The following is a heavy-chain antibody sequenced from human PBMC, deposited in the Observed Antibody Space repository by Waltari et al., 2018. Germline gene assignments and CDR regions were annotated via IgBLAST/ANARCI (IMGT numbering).Heavy chain of an antibody. Sequence: EVQLVESGGGLVQPGRSLRLSCAASGFTFDDYAMHWVRQAPGKGLEWVSGISWNSGSIGLADTLKGRFTISRDTAKNSLYLQMNSRRAEDTALYYCAKASYYDILTGYYGSFDYWGQGTLVTVSS. CDR1: GFTFDDYA. V-gene: IGHV3-9*01. CDR3: AKASYYDILTGYYGSFDY. J-gene: IGHJ4*02. D-gene: IGHD3-9*01. CDR2: ISWNSGSI.